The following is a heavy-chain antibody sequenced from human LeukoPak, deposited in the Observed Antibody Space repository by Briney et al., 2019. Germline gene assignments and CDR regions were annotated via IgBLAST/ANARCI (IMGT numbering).Heavy chain of an antibody. D-gene: IGHD6-19*01. CDR2: ISAYNGNT. V-gene: IGHV1-18*04. Sequence: ASVKVSCKASGYTFTSYGISWVRQAPGQGLEWMGWISAYNGNTNYAQKLQGRVTMITDTSTSTAYMELRSLRSDDTAVYYCATGIAVAGTRDYWGQGTLVTVSS. CDR3: ATGIAVAGTRDY. J-gene: IGHJ4*02. CDR1: GYTFTSYG.